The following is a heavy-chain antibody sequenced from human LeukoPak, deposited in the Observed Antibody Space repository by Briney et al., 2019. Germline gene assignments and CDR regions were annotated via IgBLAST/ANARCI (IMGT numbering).Heavy chain of an antibody. Sequence: PSETLSLTCTVSGGSISSYYWSWLRQPPGKGLEWIGYIYYSGSTNYNPSLKSRVTISVDTSKNQFSLKLSSVTAADTAVYYCARGMGATSFDYWGQGTLVTVSS. D-gene: IGHD1-26*01. CDR1: GGSISSYY. CDR2: IYYSGST. V-gene: IGHV4-59*12. CDR3: ARGMGATSFDY. J-gene: IGHJ4*02.